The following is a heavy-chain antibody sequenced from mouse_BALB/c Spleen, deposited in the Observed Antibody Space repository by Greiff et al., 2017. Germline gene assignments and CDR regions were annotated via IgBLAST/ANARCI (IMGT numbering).Heavy chain of an antibody. CDR2: IWRGGST. V-gene: IGHV2-5-1*01. Sequence: VKLLESGPSLVQPSQSLSITCTVSGFSLTSYGVHWVRQSPGKGLEWLGVIWRGGSTDYNAAFMSRLSITKDNSKSQVFFKMNSLQADDTAIYYCAKRGGSSGGFDYWGQGTTLTVSS. D-gene: IGHD1-1*01. CDR3: AKRGGSSGGFDY. CDR1: GFSLTSYG. J-gene: IGHJ2*01.